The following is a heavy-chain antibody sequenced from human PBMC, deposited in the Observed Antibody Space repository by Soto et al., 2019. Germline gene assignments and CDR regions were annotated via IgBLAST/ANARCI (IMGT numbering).Heavy chain of an antibody. D-gene: IGHD2-2*01. CDR3: ATACSSTSCLDY. CDR2: INAGNGNT. Sequence: ASVQVSCKASGYTFTSYAMHWVRQAPGQRLEWMGWINAGNGNTKYSQKFQGRVTITRDTSASTAYMELSSLRSEDTAVYYCATACSSTSCLDYWGQGTLVTVSS. V-gene: IGHV1-3*01. J-gene: IGHJ4*02. CDR1: GYTFTSYA.